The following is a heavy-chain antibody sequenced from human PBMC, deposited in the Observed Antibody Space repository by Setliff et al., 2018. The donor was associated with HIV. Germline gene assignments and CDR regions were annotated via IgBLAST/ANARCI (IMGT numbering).Heavy chain of an antibody. Sequence: SVTVSCRASGYTFTDNYIHWVRQAPGQGLEWMAWINSATGGTNYAQNFQGWVTVTRDTSINTGYMELSSLKSDDTAVYYCARDYLHVFDIWGQGTMVTVS. CDR2: INSATGGT. V-gene: IGHV1-2*04. CDR3: ARDYLHVFDI. CDR1: GYTFTDNY. J-gene: IGHJ3*02.